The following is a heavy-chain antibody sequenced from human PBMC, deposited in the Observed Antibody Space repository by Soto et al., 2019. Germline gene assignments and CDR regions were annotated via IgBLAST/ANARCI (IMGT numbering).Heavy chain of an antibody. CDR2: VYYTGRT. J-gene: IGHJ4*02. V-gene: IGHV4-61*01. Sequence: QVQLQESGPGLVKPSGTPSLTCTVPGGSFKSGRYSWSWIRPPPGKGLEWIGYVYYTGRTSYNPSLKSRVSISMDTSKNQFSLNLDSVTAADTAVYFCARDFAYFDSWGQGTLVTVSS. CDR1: GGSFKSGRYS. CDR3: ARDFAYFDS. D-gene: IGHD3-3*01.